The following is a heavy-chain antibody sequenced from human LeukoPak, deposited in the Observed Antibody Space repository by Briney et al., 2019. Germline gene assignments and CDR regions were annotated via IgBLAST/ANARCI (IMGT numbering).Heavy chain of an antibody. CDR2: INPSGGST. CDR1: GYTFTSYY. Sequence: ASVKVSRKASGYTFTSYYMHWVRQAPGQGLEWMGIINPSGGSTSYAQKFQGRVTMTRDTSTSTVYMELSSLRSEDTAVYYCAREAVAGNTFDYWGQGTLVTVSS. CDR3: AREAVAGNTFDY. V-gene: IGHV1-46*01. J-gene: IGHJ4*02. D-gene: IGHD6-19*01.